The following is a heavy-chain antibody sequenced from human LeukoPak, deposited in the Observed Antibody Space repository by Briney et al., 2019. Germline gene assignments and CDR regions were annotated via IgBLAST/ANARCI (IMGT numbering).Heavy chain of an antibody. V-gene: IGHV3-23*01. J-gene: IGHJ6*02. CDR2: ISGSGGST. Sequence: GGSLRLSCAASGFTFSSYAMSWVRQAPGKGLEWVSAISGSGGSTYYADSVKGRFTISRDNSKNTLYLQMNSLRAEDTAVYYCAKTGGDLNYYYYGMDVWRQGTTVTVSS. CDR1: GFTFSSYA. D-gene: IGHD4-17*01. CDR3: AKTGGDLNYYYYGMDV.